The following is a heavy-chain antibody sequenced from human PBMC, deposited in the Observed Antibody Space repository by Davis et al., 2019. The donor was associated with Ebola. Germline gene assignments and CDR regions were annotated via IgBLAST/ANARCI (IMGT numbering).Heavy chain of an antibody. CDR3: ARLVYSSGWYGGYYYGMDV. CDR1: GYSISSGYY. D-gene: IGHD6-19*01. CDR2: MHHSGTT. V-gene: IGHV4-38-2*02. Sequence: MPSETLSLTCTVSGYSISSGYYWGWIRQPPGKGLEWIGSMHHSGTTFYNPSLKSRVTISVDTSKNQFSLKLTSVTAADTAVYYCARLVYSSGWYGGYYYGMDVWGKGTTVTVSS. J-gene: IGHJ6*04.